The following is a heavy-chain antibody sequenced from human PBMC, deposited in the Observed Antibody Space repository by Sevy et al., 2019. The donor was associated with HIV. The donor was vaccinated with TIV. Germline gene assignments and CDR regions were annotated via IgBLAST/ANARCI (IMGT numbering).Heavy chain of an antibody. J-gene: IGHJ2*01. CDR1: GGSFSGFS. V-gene: IGHV4-34*01. Sequence: LSLTCAVSGGSFSGFSWNWIRQPPGKGLEWIGEVNHYSPSLKSRATISLDTSKNQFSLKLHSVTAADTALYFCAGGVEGVVPSPIIGLGPWAKYWSFVLWGRGTLVTVSS. CDR3: AGGVEGVVPSPIIGLGPWAKYWSFVL. CDR2: VNH. D-gene: IGHD2-2*02.